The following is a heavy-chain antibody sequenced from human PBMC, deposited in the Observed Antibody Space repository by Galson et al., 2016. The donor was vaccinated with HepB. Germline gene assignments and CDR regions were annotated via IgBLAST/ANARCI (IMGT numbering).Heavy chain of an antibody. J-gene: IGHJ6*02. V-gene: IGHV2-5*02. CDR1: GFSLKTGGVA. D-gene: IGHD2-8*02. CDR3: ARTEWTSYYDSMDV. Sequence: PALVKPTQTLTLTCAFSGFSLKTGGVAVAWVRQPPGKALEWLALIFWDGDKRYRPSLSSRLTITKDTSKNQVVLTMTNVDPVDTATYYCARTEWTSYYDSMDVWGEGTTVTVSS. CDR2: IFWDGDK.